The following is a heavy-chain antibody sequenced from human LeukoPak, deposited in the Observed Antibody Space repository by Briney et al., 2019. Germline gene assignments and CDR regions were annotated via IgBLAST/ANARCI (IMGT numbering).Heavy chain of an antibody. CDR2: IGISSGNT. V-gene: IGHV3-48*01. J-gene: IGHJ4*02. D-gene: IGHD5-24*01. Sequence: GSLRLSCAASGFRFSDYSMNWVRQAPGKGLEWISYIGISSGNTNYADSVKGRFTISGDKGKNSLYLQMNSLRVEDTAVYYCARDYKYAFDNWGQGTLVTVSS. CDR1: GFRFSDYS. CDR3: ARDYKYAFDN.